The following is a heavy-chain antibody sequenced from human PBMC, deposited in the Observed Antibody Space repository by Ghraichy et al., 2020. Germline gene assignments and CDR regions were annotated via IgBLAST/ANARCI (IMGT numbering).Heavy chain of an antibody. Sequence: GGSLRLSCAASGFIFSSYYMTWVRQVPGKGLEWVANIKHDESEKYYVDSVKGRFTISRDNAKNSLYLQMNSLRPDDTAVYYCARGGYNYGSNPIGYWGQGTLVNVSS. CDR1: GFIFSSYY. V-gene: IGHV3-7*04. J-gene: IGHJ4*02. D-gene: IGHD5-18*01. CDR3: ARGGYNYGSNPIGY. CDR2: IKHDESEK.